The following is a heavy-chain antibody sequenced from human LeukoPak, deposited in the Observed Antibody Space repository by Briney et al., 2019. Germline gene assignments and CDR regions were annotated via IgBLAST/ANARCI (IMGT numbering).Heavy chain of an antibody. J-gene: IGHJ3*02. D-gene: IGHD5-24*01. CDR3: ARDREMATTRGMGDAFDI. Sequence: ASVKVSCKASGGTFSSYAISWVRQAPGQGLEWMGGIIPIFGTANYAQKFQGRVTITADESTSTAYMELSSLGSEDTAVYYCARDREMATTRGMGDAFDIWGQGTMVTVSS. CDR1: GGTFSSYA. CDR2: IIPIFGTA. V-gene: IGHV1-69*01.